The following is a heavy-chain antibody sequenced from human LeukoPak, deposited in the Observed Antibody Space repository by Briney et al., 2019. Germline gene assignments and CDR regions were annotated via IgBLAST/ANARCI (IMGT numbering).Heavy chain of an antibody. CDR2: IIPIFGTA. CDR3: AREAPSSANWGWGARMDAFDI. J-gene: IGHJ3*02. CDR1: GGTFSSYA. Sequence: EASVKVSCKASGGTFSSYAISWVRQAPGQGLEWMGGIIPIFGTANYAQKFQGRVTITTDESTSTAYMELSSLRSEGTAVYYCAREAPSSANWGWGARMDAFDIWGQGTMVTVSS. V-gene: IGHV1-69*05. D-gene: IGHD7-27*01.